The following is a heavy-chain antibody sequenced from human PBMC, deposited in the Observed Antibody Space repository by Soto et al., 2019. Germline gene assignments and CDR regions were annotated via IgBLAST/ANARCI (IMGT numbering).Heavy chain of an antibody. CDR1: GYSFAGYW. CDR2: IDPSDSQT. CDR3: ARQIYDSDTGPNFQYYFDS. D-gene: IGHD3-22*01. Sequence: PGASWTISCXGSGYSFAGYWITWVRQKPGKALEWMGRIDPSDSQTYYSPSFRGHVTISVTKSITTVFLQWSSLRASDTAMYYCARQIYDSDTGPNFQYYFDSWSQGTPVTVS. J-gene: IGHJ4*02. V-gene: IGHV5-10-1*01.